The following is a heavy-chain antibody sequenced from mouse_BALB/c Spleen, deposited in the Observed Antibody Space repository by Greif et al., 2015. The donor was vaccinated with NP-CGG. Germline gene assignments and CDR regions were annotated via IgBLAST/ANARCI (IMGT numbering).Heavy chain of an antibody. Sequence: EVKLQESGGGLVKPGGSLKLSCAASGFTFSDYYMYWVRQTPEKRLEWVATISYGGSYTYYPDSVKGRFTISRDNAKNKLYLQMGSLKSEDTAMYYCARDGNYWYFDVWGAGTTVTVSS. CDR3: ARDGNYWYFDV. CDR1: GFTFSDYY. V-gene: IGHV5-4*02. CDR2: ISYGGSYT. J-gene: IGHJ1*01. D-gene: IGHD2-1*01.